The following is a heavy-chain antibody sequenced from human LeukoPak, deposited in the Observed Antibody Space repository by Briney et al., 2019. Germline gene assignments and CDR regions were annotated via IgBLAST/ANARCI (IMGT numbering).Heavy chain of an antibody. CDR3: ARVRYYGSGNYVDYFDY. Sequence: PGGSLRLSCAASGFTFSSYWMSWVRQAPGKGLEWVANIKQDGSEKSYVDSVKGRFTISRDNAKNSLYLQMNSLRAEDTAVYHCARVRYYGSGNYVDYFDYWGQGTLVTVSS. CDR2: IKQDGSEK. D-gene: IGHD3-10*01. CDR1: GFTFSSYW. J-gene: IGHJ4*02. V-gene: IGHV3-7*01.